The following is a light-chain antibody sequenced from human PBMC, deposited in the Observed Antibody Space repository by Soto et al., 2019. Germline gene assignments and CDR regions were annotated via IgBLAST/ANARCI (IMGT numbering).Light chain of an antibody. CDR3: QQYGSSPPYT. J-gene: IGKJ2*01. V-gene: IGKV3-20*01. Sequence: DMVLTQSPGTLSLSPGERATLSCRASRSFASSYLGWYQQKPGQAPRLLLYAASKRATGIPDRFSVSGSGTDFTLTINRLEPEDSAVYYCQQYGSSPPYTFGQGTKVEI. CDR2: AAS. CDR1: RSFASSY.